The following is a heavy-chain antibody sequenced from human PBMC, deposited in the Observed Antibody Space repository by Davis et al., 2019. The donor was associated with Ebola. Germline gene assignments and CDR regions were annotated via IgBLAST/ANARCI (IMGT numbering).Heavy chain of an antibody. Sequence: ASVKVSCKVSGYTLTELSMHWVRQAPGKGLEWMGGFDPEDGETIYAQKFQGRVTITRDTSASTAYMELSSLRSEDTAVYYCARAGRMTTVVTFFDYWGQGTLVTVSS. J-gene: IGHJ4*02. D-gene: IGHD4-23*01. V-gene: IGHV1-24*01. CDR3: ARAGRMTTVVTFFDY. CDR1: GYTLTELS. CDR2: FDPEDGET.